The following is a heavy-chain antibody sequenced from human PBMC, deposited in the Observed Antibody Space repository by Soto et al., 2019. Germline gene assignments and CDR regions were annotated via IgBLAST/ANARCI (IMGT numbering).Heavy chain of an antibody. CDR2: INHSGSA. CDR1: GGSIINSTLY. Sequence: SETLSLTCNVSGGSIINSTLYWGWIRQPPGKGLQWIGQINHSGSASYNPSLKSRVTISVHTSNSQFSLELSSVTAADTAVYYCARGEERVPRPSGYWGQGTLVSV. V-gene: IGHV4-39*07. D-gene: IGHD1-1*01. CDR3: ARGEERVPRPSGY. J-gene: IGHJ4*02.